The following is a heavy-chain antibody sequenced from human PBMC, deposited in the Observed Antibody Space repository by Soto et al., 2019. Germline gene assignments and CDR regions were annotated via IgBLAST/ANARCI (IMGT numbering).Heavy chain of an antibody. V-gene: IGHV3-23*01. CDR3: ARDVREQGGFLQKDRFYFDY. CDR1: GFTFSSYA. Sequence: GSLRLSCAASGFTFSSYAMSWVRQAPGKGLEWVSAISGSGGSTYYADSVKGRFTISRDNSKNTLYLQMNSLRAEDTAVYYCARDVREQGGFLQKDRFYFDYWGQGTLVTVSS. D-gene: IGHD3-3*01. J-gene: IGHJ4*02. CDR2: ISGSGGST.